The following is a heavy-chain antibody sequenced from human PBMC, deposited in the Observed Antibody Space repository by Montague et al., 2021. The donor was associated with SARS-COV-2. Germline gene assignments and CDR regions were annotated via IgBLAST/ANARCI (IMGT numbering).Heavy chain of an antibody. Sequence: SETLSLTCTVSGGSISSSIYYWAWIRQPPGKGLEWMGNIFYSGSTYYNPSLKSRVTISVDTSKNQFSLKLSSVTAAEAAVYYCARAIRGYGYDEAFDIWGQGTRVTGSS. D-gene: IGHD5-18*01. CDR3: ARAIRGYGYDEAFDI. CDR1: GGSISSSIYY. J-gene: IGHJ3*02. CDR2: IFYSGST. V-gene: IGHV4-39*01.